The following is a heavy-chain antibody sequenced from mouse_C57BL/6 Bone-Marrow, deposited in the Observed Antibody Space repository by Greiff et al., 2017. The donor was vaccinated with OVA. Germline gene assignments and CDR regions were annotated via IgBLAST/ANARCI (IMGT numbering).Heavy chain of an antibody. Sequence: QVQLQQSVAELVKPGASVKISCKASGYAFSSSWMNWVKQRPGQGLEWIGRIYPGDGDTNYNGKFKGKATLTADKSSSTAYMQLSSLTSEDSAVSFGASEYYCGRGGFAYWRQGTLVTVSA. CDR1: GYAFSSSW. J-gene: IGHJ3*01. V-gene: IGHV1-82*01. CDR2: IYPGDGDT. D-gene: IGHD1-1*01. CDR3: ASEYYCGRGGFAY.